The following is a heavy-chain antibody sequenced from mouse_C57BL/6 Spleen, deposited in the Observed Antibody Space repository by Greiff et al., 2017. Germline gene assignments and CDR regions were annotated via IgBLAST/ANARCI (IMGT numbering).Heavy chain of an antibody. Sequence: QVQLQQSGPELVKPGASVKISCKASGYAFSSSWMNWVKQRPGKGLEWIGRIYPGDGDTNYNGKFKGKATLTADKSSSTAYMQLSSLTSEDSAVYFCARETPHYNNYEDAMDYWGQGTSVTVSS. D-gene: IGHD2-5*01. CDR1: GYAFSSSW. J-gene: IGHJ4*01. V-gene: IGHV1-82*01. CDR3: ARETPHYNNYEDAMDY. CDR2: IYPGDGDT.